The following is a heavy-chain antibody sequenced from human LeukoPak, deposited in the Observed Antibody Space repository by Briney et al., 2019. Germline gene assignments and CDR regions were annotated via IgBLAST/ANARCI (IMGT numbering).Heavy chain of an antibody. D-gene: IGHD1-20*01. CDR3: TTDGDNWNYYYYYGMDV. V-gene: IGHV3-73*01. CDR2: IRSKSNRYAT. Sequence: GGSLRLSCAASGFIFSDSAMHWVRQAPGKGLEWVGRIRSKSNRYATAYAASVKGRFTISRDDSKNTAYLQMNSLKTEDTAVYYCTTDGDNWNYYYYYGMDVWGQGTTVTVSS. CDR1: GFIFSDSA. J-gene: IGHJ6*02.